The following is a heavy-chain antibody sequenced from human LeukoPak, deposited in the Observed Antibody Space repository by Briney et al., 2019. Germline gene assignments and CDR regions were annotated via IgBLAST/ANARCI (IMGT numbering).Heavy chain of an antibody. CDR3: ARDHYYYGMDV. Sequence: GGSLRLSCAASGFTVSSNYMSWVRQAPGKGLEWASVIYSGGSTYYADSVKGRFTISRDNSKNTLYLQMNSLRAEDTAVYYCARDHYYYGMDVWGQGTTVTVSS. CDR1: GFTVSSNY. CDR2: IYSGGST. J-gene: IGHJ6*02. V-gene: IGHV3-53*01.